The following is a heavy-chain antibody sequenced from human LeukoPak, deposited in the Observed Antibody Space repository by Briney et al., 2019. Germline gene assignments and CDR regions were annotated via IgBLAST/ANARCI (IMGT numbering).Heavy chain of an antibody. CDR2: INPSGGST. V-gene: IGHV1-46*01. J-gene: IGHJ6*02. D-gene: IGHD1-26*01. Sequence: ASVKVSCKASGYTFTGYYMHWVRQAPGQGLEWMGIINPSGGSTSYAQKFQGRVTMTRDTSTSTVYMELSSLRSEDTAVYYCARDRRGIVGATKDYGMDVWGQGTTVTVSS. CDR3: ARDRRGIVGATKDYGMDV. CDR1: GYTFTGYY.